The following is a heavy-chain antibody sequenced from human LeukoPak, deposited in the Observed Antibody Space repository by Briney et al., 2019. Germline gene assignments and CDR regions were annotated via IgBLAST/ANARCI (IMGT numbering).Heavy chain of an antibody. J-gene: IGHJ4*02. CDR2: IYDSGST. CDR1: GGSIRSSYYY. V-gene: IGHV4-39*01. CDR3: ARHTGSPTGLIDY. D-gene: IGHD2-2*01. Sequence: PSETLSLTCTVSGGSIRSSYYYWGWIRQPPGKGLEWIGSIYDSGSTYYNPSLKSRVTISVDTSKNQFSLKLSSVTAADTAVYYCARHTGSPTGLIDYWGQGTLVTVSS.